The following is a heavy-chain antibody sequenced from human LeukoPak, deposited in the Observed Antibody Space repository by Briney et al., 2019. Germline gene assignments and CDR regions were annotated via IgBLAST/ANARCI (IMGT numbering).Heavy chain of an antibody. CDR1: GFTFSSYS. CDR3: ARAVAIYYYMDV. CDR2: ISSSSSYI. V-gene: IGHV3-21*01. J-gene: IGHJ6*03. Sequence: PGGSLRLSCAASGFTFSSYSMNWVRQAPGKGLEWVSFISSSSSYIYYADSVKGRFTISRDNAKNSLYLQMNSLRAEDTAVYYCARAVAIYYYMDVWGKGTTVTVSS. D-gene: IGHD2-21*01.